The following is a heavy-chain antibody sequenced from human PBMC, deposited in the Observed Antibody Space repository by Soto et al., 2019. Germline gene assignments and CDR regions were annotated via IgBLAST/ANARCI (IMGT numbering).Heavy chain of an antibody. D-gene: IGHD3-16*01. Sequence: SVKVSCKASGGTFSSYAISWVRQAPGQGLEWMGGIIPIFGTANYAQKFQGRVTITADESTSTAYMELSSLRSEDTAVYYCARHTIGGGYYYYGMDVWGQGTTVTVSS. CDR1: GGTFSSYA. J-gene: IGHJ6*02. CDR2: IIPIFGTA. CDR3: ARHTIGGGYYYYGMDV. V-gene: IGHV1-69*13.